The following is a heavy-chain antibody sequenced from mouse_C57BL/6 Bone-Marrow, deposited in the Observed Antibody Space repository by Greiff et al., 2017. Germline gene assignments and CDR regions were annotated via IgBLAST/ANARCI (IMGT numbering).Heavy chain of an antibody. CDR1: GYTFTSYT. D-gene: IGHD1-1*01. J-gene: IGHJ4*01. CDR3: ASLKFITTDEGAMDY. Sequence: VQLQQSGAELARPGASVKMSCKASGYTFTSYTMHWVKQRPGQGLEWIGYINPSSGYTKYNQKFKDKATLTADKSSSTAYMQLSSLTSEDAAVYYCASLKFITTDEGAMDYWGQETSVTVSS. CDR2: INPSSGYT. V-gene: IGHV1-4*01.